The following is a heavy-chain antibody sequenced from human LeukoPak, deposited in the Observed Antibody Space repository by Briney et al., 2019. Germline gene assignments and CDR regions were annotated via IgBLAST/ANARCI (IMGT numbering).Heavy chain of an antibody. CDR3: ASDRRYDDSSGYYD. V-gene: IGHV3-30*03. J-gene: IGHJ4*02. D-gene: IGHD3-22*01. CDR1: GFTFSSYG. Sequence: PGGSLRLSCAASGFTFSSYGMHWVRQAPGKGLEWVAVISHDGSNTYYADPVKGRFTISRDNSKNQLYLQMKSLRAEDTAVYYCASDRRYDDSSGYYDWGQGTLVTVSS. CDR2: ISHDGSNT.